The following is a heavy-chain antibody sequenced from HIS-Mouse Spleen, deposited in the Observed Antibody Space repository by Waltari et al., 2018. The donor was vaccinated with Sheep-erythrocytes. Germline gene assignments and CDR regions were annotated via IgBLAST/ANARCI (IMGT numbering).Heavy chain of an antibody. CDR3: ASQPNWGYWYFDL. V-gene: IGHV4-38-2*01. Sequence: QVQLQESGPGLVKPSETLSLPCPVPGYSPSSGSYRGALRQPPGKGLEWIGGIYHSGSTYYNPSLKSRVTISVDTSKNQFSLKLSSVTAADTAVYYCASQPNWGYWYFDLWGRGTLVTVSS. CDR1: GYSPSSGSY. CDR2: IYHSGST. J-gene: IGHJ2*01. D-gene: IGHD7-27*01.